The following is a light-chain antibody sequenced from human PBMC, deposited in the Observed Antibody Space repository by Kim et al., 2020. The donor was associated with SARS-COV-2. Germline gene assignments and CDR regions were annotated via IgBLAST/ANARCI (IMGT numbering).Light chain of an antibody. Sequence: ASVKLNCTLSSGHIDYAIAWHQQQPGKGPRFLMKVTSDGSHIKADGIPDRFSGSSSGAERYLTISSPQSEDEGDYYCQTWITGIVVFGGGTQLTVL. CDR2: VTSDGSH. V-gene: IGLV4-69*01. CDR1: SGHIDYA. J-gene: IGLJ2*01. CDR3: QTWITGIVV.